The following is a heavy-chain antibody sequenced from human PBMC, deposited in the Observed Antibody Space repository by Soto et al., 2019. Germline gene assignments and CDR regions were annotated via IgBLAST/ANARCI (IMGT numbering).Heavy chain of an antibody. D-gene: IGHD4-17*01. Sequence: QITLKESGPTLVKPTQTLTLTCTFSGFSLSTSGVGVGWIRQPPGKALEWLALIYWYDDKRYSPSLKSRLTITKDTTKNQVVLTMTNMDPVDTATYYCAHRQRTVYFDYWGQGTLVTVSS. V-gene: IGHV2-5*01. J-gene: IGHJ4*02. CDR2: IYWYDDK. CDR1: GFSLSTSGVG. CDR3: AHRQRTVYFDY.